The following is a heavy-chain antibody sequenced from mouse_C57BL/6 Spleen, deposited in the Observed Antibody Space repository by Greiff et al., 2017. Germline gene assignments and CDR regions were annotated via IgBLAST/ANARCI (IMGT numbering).Heavy chain of an antibody. Sequence: EVKLQESGGGLVKPGGSLKLSCAASGFTFSDYGMHWVRQAPEKGLEWVAYISSGSSTIYYADTVKGRFTISRDNAKNTLFLQMTSLRSEDTAMYYCATAVGDYWGQGTTLTVSS. J-gene: IGHJ2*01. D-gene: IGHD1-1*01. CDR3: ATAVGDY. CDR1: GFTFSDYG. V-gene: IGHV5-17*01. CDR2: ISSGSSTI.